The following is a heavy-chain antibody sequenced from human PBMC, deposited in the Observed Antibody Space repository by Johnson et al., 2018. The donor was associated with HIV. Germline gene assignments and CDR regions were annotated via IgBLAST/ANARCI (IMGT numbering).Heavy chain of an antibody. CDR2: INWNGGST. CDR1: GFTFSSYG. D-gene: IGHD5-12*01. J-gene: IGHJ3*02. Sequence: VQLVESGGGLAQPGGSLRLSCVGSGFTFSSYGMHWVRQGPGKGLEWVSGINWNGGSTGYADSVKGRFTISRDNAKNSMYLQMNSLRAEDTALYYCARVGWATSDAFDIWGQGTMVTVSS. V-gene: IGHV3-20*04. CDR3: ARVGWATSDAFDI.